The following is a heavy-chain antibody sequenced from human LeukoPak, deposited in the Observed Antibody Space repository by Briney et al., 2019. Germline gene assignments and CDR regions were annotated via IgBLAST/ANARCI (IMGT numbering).Heavy chain of an antibody. J-gene: IGHJ4*02. CDR1: GFIFDDYA. V-gene: IGHV3-9*01. Sequence: GGSLRLSCVVSGFIFDDYAMHWVRRAPGKGLEWVSGISWKSEKIDYADSVKGRFTISRDNAKNFLILQMNSLRVEDTALYYCAKDVEAFYGSGSYIDYWGQGTLVTVSS. CDR3: AKDVEAFYGSGSYIDY. D-gene: IGHD3-10*01. CDR2: ISWKSEKI.